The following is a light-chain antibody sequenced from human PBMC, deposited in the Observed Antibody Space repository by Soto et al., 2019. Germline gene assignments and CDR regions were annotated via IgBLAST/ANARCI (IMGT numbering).Light chain of an antibody. J-gene: IGKJ4*01. V-gene: IGKV3-20*01. CDR2: DAS. CDR1: QSVGNNY. Sequence: EIVLTQSPATLSLSPGERATLSCRASQSVGNNYLAWYQQKPGQPLRFLIYDASTRATGTPGRFSGGGSGTDFTLTISRLEPGDFAVYYCQQYGSTPLTFGGGTKVEIK. CDR3: QQYGSTPLT.